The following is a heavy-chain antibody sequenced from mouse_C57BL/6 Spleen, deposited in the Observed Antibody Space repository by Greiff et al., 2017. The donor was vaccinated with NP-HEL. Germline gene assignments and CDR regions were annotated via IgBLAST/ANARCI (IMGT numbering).Heavy chain of an antibody. CDR3: TRRLGQDPY. CDR2: IDPETGGT. J-gene: IGHJ3*01. V-gene: IGHV1-15*01. D-gene: IGHD4-1*01. CDR1: GYTFTDYE. Sequence: LVESGAELVRPGASVTLSCKASGYTFTDYEMHWVKQTPVHGLEWIGAIDPETGGTAYNQKFKGKAILTADKSSSTAYMELRSLTSEDSAVYYCTRRLGQDPYWGQGTLVTVSA.